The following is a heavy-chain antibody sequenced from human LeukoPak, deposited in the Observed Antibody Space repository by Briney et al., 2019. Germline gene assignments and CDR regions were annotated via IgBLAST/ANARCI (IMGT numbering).Heavy chain of an antibody. CDR1: GGSFSGYY. Sequence: PSETLSLTCAVYGGSFSGYYWSWIRQPPGKGLEWIGEINHSGSTNYNPSLKSRVTISVDTSKNQFSLKLSSVTAADTAVYYCARTFWRGYPIEYWGQGTLVTVSS. D-gene: IGHD3-3*01. V-gene: IGHV4-34*01. CDR3: ARTFWRGYPIEY. CDR2: INHSGST. J-gene: IGHJ4*02.